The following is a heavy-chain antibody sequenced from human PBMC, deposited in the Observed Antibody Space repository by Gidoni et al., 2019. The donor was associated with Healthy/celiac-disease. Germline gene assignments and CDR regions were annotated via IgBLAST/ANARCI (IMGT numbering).Heavy chain of an antibody. Sequence: QVQLVESGGGVVQPGRSLRLSCAASGFRFRSYGMHWVRHAPGKGLEWVAVISYDGSNKYYADSGKGRFTISRDNSKNTLYLQMNSLRAEDTAVYYCAREAVVFGADWFDPWGQGTLVTVSS. CDR2: ISYDGSNK. CDR1: GFRFRSYG. D-gene: IGHD3-3*01. J-gene: IGHJ5*02. V-gene: IGHV3-30*03. CDR3: AREAVVFGADWFDP.